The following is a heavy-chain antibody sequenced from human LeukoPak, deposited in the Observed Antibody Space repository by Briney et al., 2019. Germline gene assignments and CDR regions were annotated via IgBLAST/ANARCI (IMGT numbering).Heavy chain of an antibody. CDR3: VKDSGGGYCSGGSCSY. CDR1: GFTFSSNA. CDR2: IGDTGTNT. Sequence: GGSLRLSCAASGFTFSSNAMSWVRQAPGKGLEWVSGIGDTGTNTFYADSVKGRFTISRDNSKSTVYLQMNSLRAEDTAIYYCVKDSGGGYCSGGSCSYWGQGTLVTVSS. D-gene: IGHD2-15*01. V-gene: IGHV3-23*01. J-gene: IGHJ4*02.